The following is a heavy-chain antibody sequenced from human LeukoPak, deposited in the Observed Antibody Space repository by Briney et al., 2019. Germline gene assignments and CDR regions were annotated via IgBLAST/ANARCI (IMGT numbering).Heavy chain of an antibody. V-gene: IGHV3-30*04. CDR2: RSYDGSNK. J-gene: IGHJ4*02. D-gene: IGHD1-26*01. CDR3: ASWGEGALDN. CDR1: GFTFSSYA. Sequence: GGSLRLSCAASGFTFSSYAMHWVRQAPGKGLEWVAVRSYDGSNKYYADSVKGRFTISRDNSKNTLYLQMNSLRVEDTGVYYCASWGEGALDNWGQGTLVTVSS.